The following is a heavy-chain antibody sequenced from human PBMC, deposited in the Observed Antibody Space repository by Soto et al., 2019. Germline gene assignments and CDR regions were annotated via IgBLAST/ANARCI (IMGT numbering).Heavy chain of an antibody. J-gene: IGHJ5*02. CDR3: AKGDEYSSGWYFRWFDP. CDR1: GFSFSSYA. Sequence: EVQLLESGGGLVQPGGSLRLSCAASGFSFSSYAMNWVRQAPGKGLGWVSAISGSGGSTYYADSLKGRFIISRDNSKNTLYLQMNSLRAEDTALYYCAKGDEYSSGWYFRWFDPWGQGTLVTVSS. CDR2: ISGSGGST. D-gene: IGHD6-19*01. V-gene: IGHV3-23*01.